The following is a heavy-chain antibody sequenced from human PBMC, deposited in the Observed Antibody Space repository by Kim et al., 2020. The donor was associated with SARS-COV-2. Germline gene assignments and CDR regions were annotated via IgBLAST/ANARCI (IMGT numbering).Heavy chain of an antibody. CDR3: AKDPFVLRFLEWLPLSGPDDAFDI. CDR2: ISGSGGST. CDR1: GFTFSSYA. Sequence: GGSLRLSCAASGFTFSSYAMSWVRQAPGKGLEWVSAISGSGGSTYYADSVKGRFTISRDNSKNTLYLQMNSLRAEDTAVYYCAKDPFVLRFLEWLPLSGPDDAFDIWGQGTMVTVSS. D-gene: IGHD3-3*01. J-gene: IGHJ3*02. V-gene: IGHV3-23*01.